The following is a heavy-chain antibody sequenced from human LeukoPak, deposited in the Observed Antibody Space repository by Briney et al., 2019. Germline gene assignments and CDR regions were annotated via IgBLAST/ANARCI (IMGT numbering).Heavy chain of an antibody. Sequence: SVRVSCKTSGGTFSSYAISWVRQAPGQGLEWMGRIIPILGIANYAQKFQGRVTITADKSTSTAYMELSSLRSEDTAVYYCARVDTAMVIDYWGQGTLVTVSS. V-gene: IGHV1-69*04. CDR1: GGTFSSYA. CDR3: ARVDTAMVIDY. J-gene: IGHJ4*02. D-gene: IGHD5-18*01. CDR2: IIPILGIA.